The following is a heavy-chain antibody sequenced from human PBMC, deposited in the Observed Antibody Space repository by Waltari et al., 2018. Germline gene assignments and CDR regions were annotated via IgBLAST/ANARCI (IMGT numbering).Heavy chain of an antibody. CDR2: INPNSGGT. CDR1: GYTFTGYY. Sequence: QVQLVQSGAEVKKPGASVKVSCKASGYTFTGYYMHCVRQAPGQGLEWMGRINPNSGGTNYAQKFQGRVTMTRDTSISTAYMELSRLRSDDTAVYYCARNSRVGDYYGSGSYSHWGQGTLVTVSS. D-gene: IGHD3-10*01. V-gene: IGHV1-2*06. J-gene: IGHJ4*02. CDR3: ARNSRVGDYYGSGSYSH.